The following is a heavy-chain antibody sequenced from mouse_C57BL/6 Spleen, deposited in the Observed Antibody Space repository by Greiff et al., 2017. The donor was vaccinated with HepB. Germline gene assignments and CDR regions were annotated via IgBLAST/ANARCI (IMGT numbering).Heavy chain of an antibody. V-gene: IGHV6-3*01. Sequence: EVKLVESGGGLVQPGGSMKLSCVASGFTFSNYWMNWVRQSPEKGLEWVAQIRLKSDNYATHYAESVKGRFTISRDDSKSSVYLQMNNLRAEDTGIYYCTVYYYGSSYFDYWGQGTTLTVSS. CDR1: GFTFSNYW. D-gene: IGHD1-1*01. CDR2: IRLKSDNYAT. J-gene: IGHJ2*01. CDR3: TVYYYGSSYFDY.